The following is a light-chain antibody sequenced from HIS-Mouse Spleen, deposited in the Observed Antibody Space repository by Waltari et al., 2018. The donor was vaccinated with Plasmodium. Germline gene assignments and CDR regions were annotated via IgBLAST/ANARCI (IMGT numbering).Light chain of an antibody. CDR3: QQSYSTWT. V-gene: IGKV1-39*01. CDR2: AAS. J-gene: IGKJ1*01. CDR1: QSISNY. Sequence: DIQMTQSPSSLSASVGDRVTITCRASQSISNYLNWYQQKPGKAPKFLIYAASTLQSGVPSRFSGSGSGTDFNLTISSLQPEDFATYYCQQSYSTWTFGQGTKVEIK.